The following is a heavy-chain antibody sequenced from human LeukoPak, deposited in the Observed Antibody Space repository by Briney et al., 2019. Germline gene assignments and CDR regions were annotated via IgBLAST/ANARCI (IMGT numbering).Heavy chain of an antibody. CDR3: ARHPYYYDSSGYYYHWFDP. D-gene: IGHD3-22*01. CDR2: IYTTGGT. CDR1: RGSLSSYY. Sequence: SETLSLTCTVSRGSLSSYYCSWIPQPPGEGLGWIWHIYTTGGTNYNPSPNSRVTLSVDTSKNQFSLKLSSVTAADTAVYYCARHPYYYDSSGYYYHWFDPWGQGTLVTVSS. J-gene: IGHJ5*02. V-gene: IGHV4-4*09.